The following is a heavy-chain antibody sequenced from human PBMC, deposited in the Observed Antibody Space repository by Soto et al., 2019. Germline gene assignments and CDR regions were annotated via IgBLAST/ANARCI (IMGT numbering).Heavy chain of an antibody. CDR1: GGSISSGGYY. V-gene: IGHV4-31*03. J-gene: IGHJ4*02. CDR2: IYYSGST. Sequence: TLSLTCTVSGGSISSGGYYWSWIRQHPGKGLEWIGYIYYSGSTYYNPSLKSRVTISVDTSKNQFSLKLSSVTAADTAVYYCARDVPHSSGWFNYFDYWGQGTLVTVSS. CDR3: ARDVPHSSGWFNYFDY. D-gene: IGHD6-19*01.